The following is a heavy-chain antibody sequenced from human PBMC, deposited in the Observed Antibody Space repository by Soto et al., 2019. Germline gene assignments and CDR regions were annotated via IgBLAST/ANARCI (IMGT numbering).Heavy chain of an antibody. CDR1: GLSFSSYA. V-gene: IGHV3-23*01. J-gene: IGHJ6*02. CDR2: MSGTGVNT. Sequence: GSLRLSFAASGLSFSSYAMSWVRQAPGKGLEGVSTMSGTGVNTYYADSVKGRFTISRDNSKNTLYLQMNSLRAEETAVYYCAKLKFNKWYRAEYNYYGMDVWGQGTTVTVSS. D-gene: IGHD2-8*01. CDR3: AKLKFNKWYRAEYNYYGMDV.